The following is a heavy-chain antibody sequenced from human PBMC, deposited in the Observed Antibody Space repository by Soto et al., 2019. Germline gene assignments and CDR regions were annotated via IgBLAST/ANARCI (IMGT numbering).Heavy chain of an antibody. D-gene: IGHD3-3*01. CDR2: IYYSGST. CDR1: GGSISSYY. Sequence: PQTLSLTCTVSGGSISSYYWSWIRQPPGKGLEWIGYIYYSGSTNYNPSLKSRVTISVDTSKNQFSLKLSSVTAADTAVYYCARVGATYDFRSGYPQDYYYYYMDVWGKGTTVTVSS. CDR3: ARVGATYDFRSGYPQDYYYYYMDV. J-gene: IGHJ6*03. V-gene: IGHV4-59*01.